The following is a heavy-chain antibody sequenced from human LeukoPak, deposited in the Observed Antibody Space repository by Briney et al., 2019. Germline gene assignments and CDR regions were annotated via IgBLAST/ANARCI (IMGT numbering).Heavy chain of an antibody. J-gene: IGHJ4*02. CDR1: GVTFSDYY. D-gene: IGHD3-22*01. V-gene: IGHV3-11*01. CDR3: ARVGYGRYYDSSGYYYFDY. Sequence: GGSLRLSCAASGVTFSDYYMSWIRQAPGKGLEWGSHISSSGSTIYYADSVKGRFTISRDNAKNSLYLQMNSLRAEDTAVYYCARVGYGRYYDSSGYYYFDYWGQGTLVTVSS. CDR2: ISSSGSTI.